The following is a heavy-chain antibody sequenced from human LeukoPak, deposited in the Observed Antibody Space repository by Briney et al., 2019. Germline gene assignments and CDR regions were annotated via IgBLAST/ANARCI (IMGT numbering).Heavy chain of an antibody. Sequence: GGSLRLSCAVSGITLSNYGMSWVRQAPGKGLEWVAGISDSGGRTIYADSVKGRFTISRDNPKNTLYLQMNSLRAEDTAVYYCARDGYNVFDYWGQGTLVTVSS. J-gene: IGHJ4*02. CDR2: ISDSGGRT. CDR1: GITLSNYG. D-gene: IGHD5-24*01. CDR3: ARDGYNVFDY. V-gene: IGHV3-23*01.